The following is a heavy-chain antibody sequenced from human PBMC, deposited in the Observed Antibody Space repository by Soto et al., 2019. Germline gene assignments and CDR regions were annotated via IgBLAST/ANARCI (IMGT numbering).Heavy chain of an antibody. CDR1: GFTFSSYA. Sequence: PGGSLRLSCAASGFTFSSYAMSWVRRAPGKGLEWVSAISGSGGSTYYADSVKGRFTISRDNSKNTLYLQMNSLRAEDTAVYYCAKGPGIAVAGDYFDYWGQGTLVSVSS. CDR2: ISGSGGST. J-gene: IGHJ4*02. V-gene: IGHV3-23*01. D-gene: IGHD6-19*01. CDR3: AKGPGIAVAGDYFDY.